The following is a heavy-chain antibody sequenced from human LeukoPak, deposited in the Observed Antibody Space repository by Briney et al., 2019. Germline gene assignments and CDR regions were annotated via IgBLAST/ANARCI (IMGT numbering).Heavy chain of an antibody. Sequence: GGSLRLSCVGSGFTFSNYYMYWVRQAPGKGLVWVSRIKNAGTDTIYADSVKGRFTVSRDNAKNTVYLQMNSLRAEDTAVYYCARGGYGLNMDVWGEGTTVTVSS. CDR1: GFTFSNYY. CDR2: IKNAGTDT. J-gene: IGHJ6*03. V-gene: IGHV3-74*01. CDR3: ARGGYGLNMDV. D-gene: IGHD3-10*01.